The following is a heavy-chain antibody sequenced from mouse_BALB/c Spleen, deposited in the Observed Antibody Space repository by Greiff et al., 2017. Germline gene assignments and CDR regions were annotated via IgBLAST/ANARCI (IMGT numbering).Heavy chain of an antibody. CDR3: AREGYYGSSYAMDY. CDR1: GYTFTDYN. CDR2: INPNNGGT. J-gene: IGHJ4*01. Sequence: VQLKQSGPELVKPGASVKIPCKASGYTFTDYNMDWVKQSHGKSLEWIGDINPNNGGTIYNQKFKGKATLTVDKSSSTAYMELRSLTSEDTAVYYCAREGYYGSSYAMDYWGQGTSVTVSS. V-gene: IGHV1-18*01. D-gene: IGHD1-1*01.